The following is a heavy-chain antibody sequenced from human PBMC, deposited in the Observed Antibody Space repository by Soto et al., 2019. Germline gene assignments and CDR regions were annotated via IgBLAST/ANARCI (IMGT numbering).Heavy chain of an antibody. V-gene: IGHV1-69*02. Sequence: QVQLVQSGAEVKKPGSSVKVSCKAYGGTFSRYTISWVRQAPGQGLEWMGRIIPILDIPNYAQNFQGRVTITADKSPTTGYMELTSLTPDDSAVYYCASQFTGVLVLGASPPGGNNYGWDVWGQGTTVTVSS. CDR3: ASQFTGVLVLGASPPGGNNYGWDV. D-gene: IGHD2-15*01. CDR2: IIPILDIP. J-gene: IGHJ6*02. CDR1: GGTFSRYT.